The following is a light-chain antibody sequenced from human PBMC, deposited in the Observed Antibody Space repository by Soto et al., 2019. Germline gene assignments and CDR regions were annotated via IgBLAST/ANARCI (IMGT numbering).Light chain of an antibody. Sequence: EVVWTQSPGTLSLSRGERATLSCRASERIYSAYLGWYQQKPGQAPRLLIYGTSSRATGIPDRFSGSGSGTDFTLTISRLEPEDFAVYYCQQYGNSPITFGQGTRLENK. CDR3: QQYGNSPIT. J-gene: IGKJ5*01. V-gene: IGKV3-20*01. CDR1: ERIYSAY. CDR2: GTS.